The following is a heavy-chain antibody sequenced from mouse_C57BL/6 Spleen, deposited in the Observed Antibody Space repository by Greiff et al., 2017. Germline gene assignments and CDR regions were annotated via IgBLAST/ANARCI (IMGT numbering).Heavy chain of an antibody. D-gene: IGHD2-1*01. V-gene: IGHV5-4*03. CDR2: ISDGGSYT. CDR3: ARREYYGNPFDY. J-gene: IGHJ2*01. CDR1: GFTFSSYA. Sequence: EVKLMESGGGLVKPGGSLKLSCAASGFTFSSYAMSWVRQTPEKRLEWVATISDGGSYTYYPDNVKGRFTISRDNAKNNLYLQMSHLKSEDTAMYYCARREYYGNPFDYWGQGTTLTVSS.